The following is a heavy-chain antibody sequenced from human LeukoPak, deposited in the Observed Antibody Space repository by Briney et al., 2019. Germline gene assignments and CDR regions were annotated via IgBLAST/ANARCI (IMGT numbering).Heavy chain of an antibody. Sequence: GGSLRLSCAGSGFTFSSYEMNWVRRAPGKGLEWVSYISSSGSTIYYADSVKGRFTISRDNAKNSLYLQMNSLRAEDTAVYYCARSAVVAAPFDYWGQGTLVTVSS. D-gene: IGHD2-15*01. CDR3: ARSAVVAAPFDY. J-gene: IGHJ4*02. V-gene: IGHV3-48*03. CDR1: GFTFSSYE. CDR2: ISSSGSTI.